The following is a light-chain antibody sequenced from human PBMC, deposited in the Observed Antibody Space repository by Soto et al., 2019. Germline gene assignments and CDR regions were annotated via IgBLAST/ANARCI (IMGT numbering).Light chain of an antibody. CDR2: EVT. CDR3: SSYTSSSTHNYV. Sequence: QSALTQPASVSGSPGQSITISCTGTSNDVGGYNYVSWYQQHPDKAPKLMIFEVTYRPSGVSNRFSGSKSGNTASLTISGLQAEDEADYYCSSYTSSSTHNYVFGTGTKVTVL. V-gene: IGLV2-14*01. J-gene: IGLJ1*01. CDR1: SNDVGGYNY.